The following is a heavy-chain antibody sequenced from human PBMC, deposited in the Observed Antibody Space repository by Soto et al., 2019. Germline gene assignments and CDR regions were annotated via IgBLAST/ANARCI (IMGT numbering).Heavy chain of an antibody. CDR2: IDKVGTDS. J-gene: IGHJ6*03. CDR1: EFTFSGRS. Sequence: EVQLVESGGGLVQPGGSLRLSCAASEFTFSGRSVHWVRQAPGKGLVWVSGIDKVGTDSTYADSVKGRFTSSRDNAKNTVYLQMTSLRVEDSAVYYCARGWFGPDVWGKGTTVTVSS. V-gene: IGHV3-74*01. D-gene: IGHD3-10*01. CDR3: ARGWFGPDV.